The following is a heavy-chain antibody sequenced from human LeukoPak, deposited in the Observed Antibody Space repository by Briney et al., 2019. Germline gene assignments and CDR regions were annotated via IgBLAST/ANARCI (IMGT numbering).Heavy chain of an antibody. CDR1: GFTFSSYS. V-gene: IGHV3-21*04. CDR2: ISSSSSYI. J-gene: IGHJ4*02. CDR3: AKDWKYYYDSSGYFLY. D-gene: IGHD3-22*01. Sequence: GGSLRLSCAASGFTFSSYSMNWVRQAPGEGLEWVSSISSSSSYIYYADSVKGRFTISRDNAKNSVYLQMNSLRAEDTAVYYCAKDWKYYYDSSGYFLYWGQGTLVTVSS.